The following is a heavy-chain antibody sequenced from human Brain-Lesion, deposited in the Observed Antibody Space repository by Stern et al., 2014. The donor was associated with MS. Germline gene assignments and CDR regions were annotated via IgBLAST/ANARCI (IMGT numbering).Heavy chain of an antibody. CDR2: IKQDGSEK. Sequence: VQLVESGGGLAQPGGSLRLSCAASGLSFRDYWMSWVRQAPGKGLEWVAYIKQDGSEKYYLDSVKGRFTISRDNTKNSLSLQMNSLRAEDTAFYYCARGRDYFGPWGQGTLVTVSS. CDR3: ARGRDYFGP. V-gene: IGHV3-7*01. CDR1: GLSFRDYW. J-gene: IGHJ4*02.